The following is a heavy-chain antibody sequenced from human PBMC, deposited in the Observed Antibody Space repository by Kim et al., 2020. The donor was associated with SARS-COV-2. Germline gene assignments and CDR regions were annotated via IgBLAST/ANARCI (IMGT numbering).Heavy chain of an antibody. V-gene: IGHV3-30*01. D-gene: IGHD3-10*01. J-gene: IGHJ4*02. Sequence: ADSAKGRFTISRDNSKNTLYLQMNSLRTDDTAVYYCARARSGSYLSDFDYWGQGTLVTVSS. CDR3: ARARSGSYLSDFDY.